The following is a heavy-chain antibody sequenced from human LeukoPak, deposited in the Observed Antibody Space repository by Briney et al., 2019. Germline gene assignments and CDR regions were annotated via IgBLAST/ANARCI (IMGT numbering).Heavy chain of an antibody. CDR2: INPSGGST. CDR1: GYTFTSYY. D-gene: IGHD1-26*01. V-gene: IGHV1-46*01. J-gene: IGHJ3*02. Sequence: ASVKVSCKASGYTFTSYYMHWVRQAPGQGLEWMGIINPSGGSTSYAQKFQGRVTMTRDTSTSTVYMELSSLRSEDTAVYYCARDPPPSGSYDSRDIWGQGTMVTVSS. CDR3: ARDPPPSGSYDSRDI.